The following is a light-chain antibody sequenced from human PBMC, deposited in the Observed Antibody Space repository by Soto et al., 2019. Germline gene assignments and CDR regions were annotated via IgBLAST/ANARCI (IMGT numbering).Light chain of an antibody. J-gene: IGKJ2*01. Sequence: AIRMTQSPSSFSASTGDRVTITCRANQSISSYLAWYQQKPGKAPNLLIYAASTLQSGVPSRFSGSGSGTVFTLTISCLQSEDFATYYCQQYYTYPYTFGQGTKLEIK. CDR2: AAS. CDR3: QQYYTYPYT. V-gene: IGKV1-8*01. CDR1: QSISSY.